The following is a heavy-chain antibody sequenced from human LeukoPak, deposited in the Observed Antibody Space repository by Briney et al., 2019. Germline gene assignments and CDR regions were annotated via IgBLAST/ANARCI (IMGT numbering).Heavy chain of an antibody. D-gene: IGHD6-13*01. V-gene: IGHV3-66*01. CDR1: GFTVSSSY. CDR3: ARDLEAANTYYFDY. Sequence: GGSLRLSCAASGFTVSSSYMSWVRQAPGKGLEWVSFISSAGTKYNADSLKGRFTISRDNSKNTVYLQVNSLRDEDTAVYYCARDLEAANTYYFDYWGQGTMVTVSS. CDR2: ISSAGTK. J-gene: IGHJ4*02.